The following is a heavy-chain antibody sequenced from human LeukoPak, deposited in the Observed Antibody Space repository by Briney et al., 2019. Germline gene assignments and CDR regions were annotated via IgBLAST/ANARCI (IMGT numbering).Heavy chain of an antibody. CDR2: IYYSGNT. J-gene: IGHJ4*02. CDR1: GDSVSSGGYY. V-gene: IGHV4-61*08. Sequence: SETLSLTCTVSGDSVSSGGYYWNWIRQPPGKGLEWVVYIYYSGNTNYNPSLKSRVTISVDTSKNQFSLKLSSVTAADTAVYYCARAFHYYGSGNYLRYWGQGTLVTVSS. CDR3: ARAFHYYGSGNYLRY. D-gene: IGHD3-10*01.